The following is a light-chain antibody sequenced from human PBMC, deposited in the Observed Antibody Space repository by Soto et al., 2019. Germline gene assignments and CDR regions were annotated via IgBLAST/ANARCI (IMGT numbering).Light chain of an antibody. V-gene: IGLV2-14*01. J-gene: IGLJ2*01. CDR3: SSYTSSSPVV. CDR1: SSEVGGYNY. Sequence: QSALTQPASGSGSPGQSITIACTGTSSEVGGYNYVSWYQQHPGKAPKRMIYDVSNRPSGVSNRFCGYKSGNTASLTISGLQAEDEADYYCSSYTSSSPVVFGGGTKLTV. CDR2: DVS.